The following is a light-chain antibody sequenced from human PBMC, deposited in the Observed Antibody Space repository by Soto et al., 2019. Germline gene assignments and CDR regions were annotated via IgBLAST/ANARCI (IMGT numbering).Light chain of an antibody. CDR2: AAS. CDR1: QSISSY. J-gene: IGKJ4*01. CDR3: QQSYSTLALT. V-gene: IGKV1-39*01. Sequence: DIQMTQSPSSLSASVGDRVTITCRASQSISSYLNWYQQKPGKAPKLLIYAASSLQSGVPSRFSGSGSGTDFTLTISSLQPEDFSTYYCQQSYSTLALTCGGGTKVE.